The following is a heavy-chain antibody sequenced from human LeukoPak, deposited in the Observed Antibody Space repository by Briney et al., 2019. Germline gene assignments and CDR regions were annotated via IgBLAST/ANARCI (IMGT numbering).Heavy chain of an antibody. CDR1: GYTLTELS. D-gene: IGHD3/OR15-3a*01. Sequence: ASVKVSCKVSGYTLTELSMHWVRQAPGKGLEWMGGFDPEDGETIYAQKFQGRVTMTEDTSTDTAYMELGSLRSEDTAVYYCATAVADWLSLSHYYFDYWGQGTLVTVSS. CDR2: FDPEDGET. V-gene: IGHV1-24*01. J-gene: IGHJ4*02. CDR3: ATAVADWLSLSHYYFDY.